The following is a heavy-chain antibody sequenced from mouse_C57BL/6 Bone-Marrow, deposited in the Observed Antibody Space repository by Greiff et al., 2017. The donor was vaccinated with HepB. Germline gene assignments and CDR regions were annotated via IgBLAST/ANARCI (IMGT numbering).Heavy chain of an antibody. Sequence: VKLQESGPGLVKPSQSLFLTCSITGFPITSGYYWIWIRQSPGKPLEWMGYITHSGETFYNPSLQSPISITRETSKNQFFLQLNSVTTEDTAMYYCAGDRGNYDYDFYYAMDYWGQGTSVTVSS. J-gene: IGHJ4*01. CDR2: ITHSGET. V-gene: IGHV12-3*01. D-gene: IGHD2-4*01. CDR1: GFPITSGYY. CDR3: AGDRGNYDYDFYYAMDY.